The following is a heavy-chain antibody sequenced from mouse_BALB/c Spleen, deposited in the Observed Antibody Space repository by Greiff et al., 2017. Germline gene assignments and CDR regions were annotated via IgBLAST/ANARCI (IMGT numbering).Heavy chain of an antibody. J-gene: IGHJ1*01. Sequence: EVQRVESGGGLVKPGGSLKLSCAASGFTFSDYYMYWVRQTPEKRLVWVATISDGGSYTYYPDSVKGRFTISSDNAKNNLYLQMSSLKSEDTAMYCCERDHRGSSWYFDVWGAGTTVTVSS. CDR2: ISDGGSYT. CDR3: ERDHRGSSWYFDV. CDR1: GFTFSDYY. V-gene: IGHV5-4*02. D-gene: IGHD1-1*01.